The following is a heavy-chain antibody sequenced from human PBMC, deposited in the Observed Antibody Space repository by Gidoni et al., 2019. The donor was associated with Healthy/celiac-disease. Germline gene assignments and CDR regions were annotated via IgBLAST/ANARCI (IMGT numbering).Heavy chain of an antibody. CDR2: IYYTGST. Sequence: QEQMQESGPGLVKPPETLFLNRTVARGSVSSGSFYWSWFRQPPGKGLEWIGYIYYTGSTNYSPSLESRVTISVDTSKNQFSLKLSSVTAADTAVYYCARGGYYIDYWGQGILVTVSS. D-gene: IGHD2-2*01. V-gene: IGHV4-61*01. J-gene: IGHJ4*02. CDR3: ARGGYYIDY. CDR1: RGSVSSGSFY.